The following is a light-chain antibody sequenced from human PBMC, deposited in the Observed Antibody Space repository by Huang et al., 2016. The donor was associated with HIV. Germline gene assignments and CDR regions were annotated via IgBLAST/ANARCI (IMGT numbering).Light chain of an antibody. CDR2: DTS. CDR3: QQYADVPLT. Sequence: DIQMTQSPSSLSAFVGDRVTITCQASQDISNYLNWYQQKPGKAPELLIYDTSTLETGVPSRFSGTASGADFTFTISSLQPEDVATYYCQQYADVPLTFGGGTKVEIK. V-gene: IGKV1-33*01. CDR1: QDISNY. J-gene: IGKJ4*01.